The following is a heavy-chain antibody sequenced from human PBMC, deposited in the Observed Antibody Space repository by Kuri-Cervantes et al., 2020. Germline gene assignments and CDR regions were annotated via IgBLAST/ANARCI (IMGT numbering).Heavy chain of an antibody. Sequence: GESLKISCAASGFTFSSYSMNWVRQAPGKGLEWVSSISSSSTYIYYADSVKGRCTISRDNAKNSLYLQMNSLSADDTAVYYCARDTADGSDYWGQGTMVTVSS. J-gene: IGHJ4*02. D-gene: IGHD6-13*01. CDR2: ISSSSTYI. V-gene: IGHV3-21*01. CDR3: ARDTADGSDY. CDR1: GFTFSSYS.